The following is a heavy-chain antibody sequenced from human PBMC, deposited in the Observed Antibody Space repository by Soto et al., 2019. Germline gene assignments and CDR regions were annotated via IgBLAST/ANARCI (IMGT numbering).Heavy chain of an antibody. J-gene: IGHJ4*02. CDR2: ISGSGGST. CDR3: AKDPSVLRFLEWGGYYFDY. Sequence: GGSLRLSCAASGFTFSSYAMSWVRQAPGKGLEWVSAISGSGGSTYYADSVKGRFTISRDNSKNTLYLQMNSLRAEDTAVYYCAKDPSVLRFLEWGGYYFDYWGQGTLVTVSS. CDR1: GFTFSSYA. V-gene: IGHV3-23*01. D-gene: IGHD3-3*01.